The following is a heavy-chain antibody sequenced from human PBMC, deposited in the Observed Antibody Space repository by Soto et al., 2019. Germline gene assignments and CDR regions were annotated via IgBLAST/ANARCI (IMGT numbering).Heavy chain of an antibody. CDR2: ILSGGDT. D-gene: IGHD3-10*01. J-gene: IGHJ4*02. CDR3: ARGHWRFGESYYFDY. V-gene: IGHV3-53*01. Sequence: PGGSLRLSCAASGFTVSSGYMSWVRQAPGMGLEWVSVILSGGDTYYADSVKGRFTVSRDNSQNTVYLQMNSLRGEDTATYYCARGHWRFGESYYFDYWGQGSLVTVSS. CDR1: GFTVSSGY.